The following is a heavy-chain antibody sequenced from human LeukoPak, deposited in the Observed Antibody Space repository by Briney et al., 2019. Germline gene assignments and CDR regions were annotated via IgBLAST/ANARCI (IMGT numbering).Heavy chain of an antibody. CDR2: IKQDGSEK. CDR1: TFTFGDYW. CDR3: ARAPGGPRFAFDY. D-gene: IGHD4-23*01. J-gene: IGHJ4*02. Sequence: PGGSLRLSCVASTFTFGDYWMSWVRQAPGKGLEWVANIKQDGSEKYYVDSVKGRFTISRDNAKDSLYLQMNSLRAEDTAVYYCARAPGGPRFAFDYWGQGTLVTVSS. V-gene: IGHV3-7*03.